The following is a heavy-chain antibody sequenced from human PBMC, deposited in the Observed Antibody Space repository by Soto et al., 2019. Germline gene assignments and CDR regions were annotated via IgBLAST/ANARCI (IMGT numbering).Heavy chain of an antibody. CDR3: AGVHSSSGWYVP. D-gene: IGHD6-19*01. CDR2: IVVGSGNT. CDR1: GFTFTSSA. J-gene: IGHJ5*02. V-gene: IGHV1-58*01. Sequence: QMQLVQSGPEVKKPGTSVKVSCKASGFTFTSSAVQWVRQARGQRLEWIGWIVVGSGNTNYAQKFQERVTITRDMPTNTAYIELSSLRSEHTAVYYCAGVHSSSGWYVPWGQGTLVTVSS.